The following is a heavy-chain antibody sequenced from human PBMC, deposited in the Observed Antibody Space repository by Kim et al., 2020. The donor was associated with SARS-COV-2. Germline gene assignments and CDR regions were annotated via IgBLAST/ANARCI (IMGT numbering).Heavy chain of an antibody. CDR2: T. Sequence: TYYADSVKGRFTISRDNSKNTLYLQMSSLRAEDTAVYYCAKHRSALYFDYWGQGTLVTVSS. V-gene: IGHV3-23*01. J-gene: IGHJ4*02. CDR3: AKHRSALYFDY. D-gene: IGHD6-19*01.